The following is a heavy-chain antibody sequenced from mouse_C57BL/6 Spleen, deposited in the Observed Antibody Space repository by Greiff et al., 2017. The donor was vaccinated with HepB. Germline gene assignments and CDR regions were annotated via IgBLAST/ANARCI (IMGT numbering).Heavy chain of an antibody. J-gene: IGHJ4*01. Sequence: VQLVESGPGLVQPSQSLSITCTVSGFSLTSYGVHWVRQSPGKGLEWLGVIWSGGSTDYNAAFISRLSISKDNSKSQVFFKMNSLQADDTAIYYCASYSKGAMDYWGQGTSVTVSS. CDR1: GFSLTSYG. D-gene: IGHD2-5*01. V-gene: IGHV2-2*01. CDR3: ASYSKGAMDY. CDR2: IWSGGST.